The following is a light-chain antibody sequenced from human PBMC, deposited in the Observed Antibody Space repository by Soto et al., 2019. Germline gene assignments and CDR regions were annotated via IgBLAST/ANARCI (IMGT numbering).Light chain of an antibody. Sequence: QSVLTQPASVSRAPGQSITISCTGTSSDVGGYNYVSWYQQHPGKAPRVMIYEVSNRPSGVSNRFSGSKSGNTASLTISGLQAEDEADYYCSSYTSISTLNYVFGTGTKVTVL. CDR1: SSDVGGYNY. CDR2: EVS. V-gene: IGLV2-14*01. CDR3: SSYTSISTLNYV. J-gene: IGLJ1*01.